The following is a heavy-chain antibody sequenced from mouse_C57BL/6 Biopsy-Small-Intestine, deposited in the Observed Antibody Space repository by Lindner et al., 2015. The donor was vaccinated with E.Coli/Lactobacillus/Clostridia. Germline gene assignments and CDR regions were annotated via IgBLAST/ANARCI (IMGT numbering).Heavy chain of an antibody. CDR1: GFNIKDDY. CDR3: ASSPEGFAY. Sequence: VQLQESGADLVRPGASVKLSCTVSGFNIKDDYMHWVKQRPEQGLEWIGRIDPANGNTKYAPNFQDKATITADTSSNTAYLQLSSLTSEDTAVYYCASSPEGFAYWGQGTLVTVSA. J-gene: IGHJ3*01. CDR2: IDPANGNT. V-gene: IGHV14-3*01.